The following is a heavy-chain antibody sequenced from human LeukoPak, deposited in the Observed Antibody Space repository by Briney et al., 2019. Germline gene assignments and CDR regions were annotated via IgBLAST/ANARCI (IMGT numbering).Heavy chain of an antibody. CDR3: ARGIESYGDYGY. CDR2: MYNSGSN. V-gene: IGHV4-59*01. CDR1: GGSISGSY. J-gene: IGHJ4*02. D-gene: IGHD4-17*01. Sequence: SETLSLTCTVSGGSISGSYWSWIRQPPGKGLEWIAYMYNSGSNNYNPSLKSRVTISIDTSKNQFSLKLSSLTAADTAIYYCARGIESYGDYGYWGQGILVTVSS.